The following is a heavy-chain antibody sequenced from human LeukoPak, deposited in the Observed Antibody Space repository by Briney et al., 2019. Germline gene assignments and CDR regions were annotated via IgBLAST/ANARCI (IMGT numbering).Heavy chain of an antibody. CDR1: GFTFTSHG. Sequence: GGSLRLSCAASGFTFTSHGMNWVRQAPGKGLEWVSGISSSGDITYYADSVKGRFTIPRDNSKNTLYVQMNSLRPEDTAVYYCAKAKYGSGSNYRDYYYMDVWGKGTTATIAS. D-gene: IGHD3-10*01. J-gene: IGHJ6*03. V-gene: IGHV3-23*01. CDR2: ISSSGDIT. CDR3: AKAKYGSGSNYRDYYYMDV.